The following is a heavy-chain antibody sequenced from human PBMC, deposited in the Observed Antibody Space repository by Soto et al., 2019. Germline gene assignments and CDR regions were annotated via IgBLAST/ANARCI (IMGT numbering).Heavy chain of an antibody. CDR1: GASIRIGDYY. CDR3: PRGEVLLWVGELLRYYCYSMDV. D-gene: IGHD3-10*01. J-gene: IGHJ6*02. Sequence: SETLPLTCSVSGASIRIGDYYWTWIRQPPGKGLEWIGFIYTSGTAKYNPSLSSRVSIPVDTSKNQFSLKLSSVTDADTAVYHCPRGEVLLWVGELLRYYCYSMDVWDQGATVTVSS. CDR2: IYTSGTA. V-gene: IGHV4-30-4*01.